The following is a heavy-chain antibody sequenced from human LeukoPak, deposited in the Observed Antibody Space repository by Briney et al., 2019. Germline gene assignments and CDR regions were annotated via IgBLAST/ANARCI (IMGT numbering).Heavy chain of an antibody. Sequence: ASVKVSCKASGYTFTSYDINWVRQATGQGLEWMGWMDPNSGNTGYAQKFQGRVTITRNTSISTAYMELSSLRSEDTAVYYCARARSGYSYVLDYWGQGTLVTVSS. J-gene: IGHJ4*02. V-gene: IGHV1-8*03. D-gene: IGHD5-18*01. CDR1: GYTFTSYD. CDR3: ARARSGYSYVLDY. CDR2: MDPNSGNT.